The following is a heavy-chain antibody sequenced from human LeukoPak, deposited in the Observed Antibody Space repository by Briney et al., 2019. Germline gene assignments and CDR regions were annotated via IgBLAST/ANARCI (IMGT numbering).Heavy chain of an antibody. V-gene: IGHV1-8*03. D-gene: IGHD2-15*01. CDR3: ARGPSFVVVAARRHRNNWFDP. J-gene: IGHJ5*02. CDR2: MNPNSGNT. CDR1: GYTFTSYD. Sequence: GASVKVSCKASGYTFTSYDINWVRQATGQGLEWMGWMNPNSGNTGYAQKFQGRVTITRNTSISTAYMELSSLRSEDTAVYYCARGPSFVVVAARRHRNNWFDPWGQGTLVTVSS.